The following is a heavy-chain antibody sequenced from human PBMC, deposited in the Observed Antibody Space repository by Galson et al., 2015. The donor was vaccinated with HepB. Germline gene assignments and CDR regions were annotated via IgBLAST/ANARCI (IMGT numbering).Heavy chain of an antibody. CDR3: ARGFGSSLDY. V-gene: IGHV4-34*01. CDR1: GGSFSGYY. D-gene: IGHD1-26*01. CDR2: INHSGST. Sequence: ETLSLTCAVYGGSFSGYYWSWIRQPPGKGLEWIGEINHSGSTNYNPSLKSRVTISVDTSKNQFSLKLSSVTAADTAVYYCARGFGSSLDYWGQGTLVTVSS. J-gene: IGHJ4*02.